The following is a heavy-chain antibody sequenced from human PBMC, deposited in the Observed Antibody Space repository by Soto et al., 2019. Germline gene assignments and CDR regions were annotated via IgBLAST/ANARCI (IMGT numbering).Heavy chain of an antibody. CDR2: IYYSGST. J-gene: IGHJ4*02. V-gene: IGHV4-39*01. D-gene: IGHD3-10*01. Sequence: SETLSLTCTVSGGSISSSSYYWGWIRQPPGKGLEWIGSIYYSGSTYYNPSLKSRVTISVDTSKNQFSLKLSSVTAADTAVYYCATLWGQDWGQGTQVTVSS. CDR3: ATLWGQD. CDR1: GGSISSSSYY.